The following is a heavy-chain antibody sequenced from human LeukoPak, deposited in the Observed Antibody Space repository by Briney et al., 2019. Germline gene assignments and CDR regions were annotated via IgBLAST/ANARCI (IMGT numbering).Heavy chain of an antibody. J-gene: IGHJ6*02. CDR2: IYYSGST. Sequence: PSETLSLTCTVSGGSISSGGYYWSWIRQPPGKGLEWIGYIYYSGSTYYNPSLKSRVTISVDTSKNQFSLKLSSVTAADTAVYYCAREGKAIYYGMDVWGQGTTVTVSS. CDR3: AREGKAIYYGMDV. V-gene: IGHV4-30-4*01. CDR1: GGSISSGGYY.